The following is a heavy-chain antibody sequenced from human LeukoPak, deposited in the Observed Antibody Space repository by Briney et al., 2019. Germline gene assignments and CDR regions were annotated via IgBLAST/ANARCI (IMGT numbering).Heavy chain of an antibody. J-gene: IGHJ6*03. CDR3: AREYYYYYMDV. CDR2: IYYSGST. CDR1: GDSISTSSYY. Sequence: SETLSLTCSVSGDSISTSSYYWGWIRQPPGKGLEWIGTIYYSGSTYYNPSLTSRVTISVDTSKNQFSLKLSSVTAADTAVYYCAREYYYYYMDVWGKGTTVTVSS. V-gene: IGHV4-39*02.